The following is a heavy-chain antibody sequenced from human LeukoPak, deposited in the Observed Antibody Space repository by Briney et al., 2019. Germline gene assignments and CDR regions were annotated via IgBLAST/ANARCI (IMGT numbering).Heavy chain of an antibody. CDR2: IYHSGST. CDR3: ARGGGLRYFDWSEKPFDY. D-gene: IGHD3-9*01. V-gene: IGHV4-30-2*01. CDR1: GGSISSGGYS. J-gene: IGHJ4*02. Sequence: SETLSLTCAVSGGSISSGGYSWSWLRQPPGKGLEWIGYIYHSGSTYYNPSLKSRVTISVDRSKNQFSLKLSSVTAADTAVYYCARGGGLRYFDWSEKPFDYWGQETLVTVSS.